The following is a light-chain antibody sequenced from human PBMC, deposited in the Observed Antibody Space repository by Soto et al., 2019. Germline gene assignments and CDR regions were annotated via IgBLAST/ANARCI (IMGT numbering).Light chain of an antibody. CDR1: QSISSW. CDR2: DAS. J-gene: IGKJ4*01. V-gene: IGKV1-5*01. CDR3: QQYNSYPST. Sequence: DIQMTQSPSTLSASVGDRVTITCRASQSISSWLAWYQQKPGKAPKLLIYDASSLESGVPSRFSGSGSGKEFTLTISSLQPDDFATYYCQQYNSYPSTFGGGTKVEIK.